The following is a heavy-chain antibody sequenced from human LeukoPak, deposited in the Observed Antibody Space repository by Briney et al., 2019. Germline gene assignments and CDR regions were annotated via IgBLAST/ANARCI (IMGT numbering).Heavy chain of an antibody. CDR2: ISWNSGSI. Sequence: PGGSLRLSCAASGFTFSNAWMSWVRQAPGKGLEWVSGISWNSGSIGYADSVKGRFTISRDNAKNSLYLQMNSLRAEDTALYYCAKGNPASIAAAGYAFDIWGQGTMVTVSS. J-gene: IGHJ3*02. CDR1: GFTFSNAW. D-gene: IGHD6-13*01. V-gene: IGHV3-9*01. CDR3: AKGNPASIAAAGYAFDI.